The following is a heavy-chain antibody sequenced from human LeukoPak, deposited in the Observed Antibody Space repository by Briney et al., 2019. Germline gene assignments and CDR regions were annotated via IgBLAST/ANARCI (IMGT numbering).Heavy chain of an antibody. CDR1: GFTLSSYW. Sequence: GGSLRLSCAASGFTLSSYWMSWVRQAPGKGLEGVANIKQDGSEKYYVDSVKGRFTISRDNAKNSLYLQMNSLRAEDTAVYYCARVVVVPAAITPGGFDYWGQGTLVTVSS. CDR2: IKQDGSEK. CDR3: ARVVVVPAAITPGGFDY. J-gene: IGHJ4*02. D-gene: IGHD2-2*01. V-gene: IGHV3-7*01.